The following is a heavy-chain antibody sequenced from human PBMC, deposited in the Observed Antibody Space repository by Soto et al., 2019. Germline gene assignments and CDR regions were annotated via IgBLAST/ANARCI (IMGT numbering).Heavy chain of an antibody. D-gene: IGHD4-4*01. V-gene: IGHV3-21*01. CDR3: AREGINNYSEYYFDS. Sequence: GGSLRLSCAASGFTFSTYSMNWVRQAPGKGLEWVSSISGSGNYTHYADFLRGRFTISRDNAKTSLYLQMNSLRAEDTAVYYCAREGINNYSEYYFDSWGQGTVVTVSS. CDR2: ISGSGNYT. CDR1: GFTFSTYS. J-gene: IGHJ4*02.